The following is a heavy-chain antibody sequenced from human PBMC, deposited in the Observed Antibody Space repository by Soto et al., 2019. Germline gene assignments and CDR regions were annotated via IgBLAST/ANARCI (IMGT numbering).Heavy chain of an antibody. Sequence: ECMTLSSVAYGFTLTSYASSWVRQVPGGGLEWVAGMGAGDGSTYDADSVKGLFTIARDDSKNSMNLQMIRPRAEGTAVYYFAKYLHIVGRFSPLFSFYGLDVWGQGTTVTVSS. CDR3: AKYLHIVGRFSPLFSFYGLDV. D-gene: IGHD2-15*01. J-gene: IGHJ6*02. V-gene: IGHV3-23*01. CDR2: MGAGDGST. CDR1: GFTLTSYA.